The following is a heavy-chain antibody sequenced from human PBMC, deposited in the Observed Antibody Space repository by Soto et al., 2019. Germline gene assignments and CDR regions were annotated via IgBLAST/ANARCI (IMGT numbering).Heavy chain of an antibody. V-gene: IGHV3-30-3*01. CDR2: ISYDGSNK. CDR1: GFTFSSYA. CDR3: ECMAVAAEDAFDI. D-gene: IGHD2-15*01. Sequence: QVQLVESGGGVVQPGRSLRLSCAASGFTFSSYAMHWVRQAPGKGLEWVAVISYDGSNKYYADSVKGRFTISRDNSKNTLYLQMNSLRAEDTAVYYCECMAVAAEDAFDIWGQGTMVTVSS. J-gene: IGHJ3*02.